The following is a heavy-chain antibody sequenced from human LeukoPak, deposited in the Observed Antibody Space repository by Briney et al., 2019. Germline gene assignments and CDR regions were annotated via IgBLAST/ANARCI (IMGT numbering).Heavy chain of an antibody. CDR2: IYTSGST. V-gene: IGHV4-4*07. CDR1: GGSISSYY. CDR3: ARVTAPSYFSYYMDV. Sequence: PSETLSLTCTVSGGSISSYYWSWIRQPAGKGLEWIGRIYTSGSTNYNPSLKSRVTMSVDTSKNQFSLKLSSVTAADTAVYYCARVTAPSYFSYYMDVWGNGTTVTVSS. J-gene: IGHJ6*03.